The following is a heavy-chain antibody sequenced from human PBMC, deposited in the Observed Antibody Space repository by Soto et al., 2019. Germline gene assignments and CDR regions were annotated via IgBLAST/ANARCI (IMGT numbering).Heavy chain of an antibody. Sequence: PSQTLSLTCAISGDSVSSNSAAWNWIRQSPSRGLEWLGRTYYRSKWYNDYAVSVKSRITINPDTSKNQFSLQLNSVTPEDTAVYYCARATYYYDSSGYQSAAYYYYGMDVWGQGTTVTVSS. V-gene: IGHV6-1*01. CDR2: TYYRSKWYN. J-gene: IGHJ6*02. CDR3: ARATYYYDSSGYQSAAYYYYGMDV. CDR1: GDSVSSNSAA. D-gene: IGHD3-22*01.